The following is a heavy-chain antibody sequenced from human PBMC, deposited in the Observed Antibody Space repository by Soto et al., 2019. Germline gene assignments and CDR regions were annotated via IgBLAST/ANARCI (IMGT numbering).Heavy chain of an antibody. CDR2: IYYSWST. J-gene: IGHJ4*02. V-gene: IGHV4-59*01. D-gene: IGHD6-13*01. CDR3: ALAAAGTGLFDY. Sequence: QVQLQESGPGLVKPSETLSLTCTVSGGSISSYYWSWIRQPPGKGLEWIGYIYYSWSTNYNPSLKSRVTISVDPSKNQFSLKLSSVTAAETAVYYCALAAAGTGLFDYWGQGTLVTVSS. CDR1: GGSISSYY.